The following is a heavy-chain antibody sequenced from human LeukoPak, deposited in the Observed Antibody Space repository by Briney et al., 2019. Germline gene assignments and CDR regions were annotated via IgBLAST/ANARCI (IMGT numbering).Heavy chain of an antibody. V-gene: IGHV4-59*06. CDR3: ARAYSSLNWFDP. CDR2: IYYSGST. CDR1: GGSISSYY. Sequence: SETLSLTCTVSGGSISSYYWSWIRQPPGKGLEWIGYIYYSGSTYYNPSLKSRVTISVDTSKNQFSLKLSSVTAADTAVYYCARAYSSLNWFDPWGQGTLVTVSS. J-gene: IGHJ5*02. D-gene: IGHD6-6*01.